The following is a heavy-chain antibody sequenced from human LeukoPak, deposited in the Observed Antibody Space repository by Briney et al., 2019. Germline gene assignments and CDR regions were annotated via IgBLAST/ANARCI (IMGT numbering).Heavy chain of an antibody. CDR3: ARWAQYQLLYSFNYGMDV. CDR2: ISSSSSYI. Sequence: GGSLRLSCAASGFTFSSYSMNWVRQAPGKGLEWVSSISSSSSYIYYADSAKGRFTISRDNAKDSLYLQMSSPRAEDTAIYYCARWAQYQLLYSFNYGMDVWGQGTAVTVSS. J-gene: IGHJ6*02. D-gene: IGHD2-2*02. V-gene: IGHV3-21*01. CDR1: GFTFSSYS.